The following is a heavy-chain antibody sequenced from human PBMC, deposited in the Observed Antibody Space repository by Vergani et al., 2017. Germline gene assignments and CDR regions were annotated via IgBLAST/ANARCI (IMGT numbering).Heavy chain of an antibody. D-gene: IGHD6-19*01. CDR2: IYYSGST. Sequence: QVQLQESGPGLVKPSQTLSLTCTVSGGSISSGGYYWSWIRQHPGKGLEWIGYIYYSGSTYYNPSLKSRVTISVDTSKNQFSLKLSSVTAADTAVYYCARDVAVAGTSDAFDIWGQGTMVTVSS. CDR3: ARDVAVAGTSDAFDI. V-gene: IGHV4-31*03. CDR1: GGSISSGGYY. J-gene: IGHJ3*02.